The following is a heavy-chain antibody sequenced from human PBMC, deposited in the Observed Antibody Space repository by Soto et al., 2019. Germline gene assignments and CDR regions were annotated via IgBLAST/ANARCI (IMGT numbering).Heavy chain of an antibody. CDR3: ARNLGFREGNFPPLDF. V-gene: IGHV1-69*13. J-gene: IGHJ4*02. CDR1: GGTFSSYA. D-gene: IGHD1-1*01. CDR2: IIPIFGTP. Sequence: SVKVSCKASGGTFSSYAINWVRQAPGQGLEWMGGIIPIFGTPNYAQKFQGRVTITADESTSTVHMELNSLRSEDTAVYYCARNLGFREGNFPPLDFGGKGPLVPVSS.